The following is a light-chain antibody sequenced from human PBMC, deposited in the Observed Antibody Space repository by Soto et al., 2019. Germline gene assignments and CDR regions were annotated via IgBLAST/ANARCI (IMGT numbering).Light chain of an antibody. V-gene: IGKV1-5*01. Sequence: DIQMTQSPSTLSASVGARVTITCRASQSISSRLAWYQQKPGKAPKLLIYDASILESGVPSRFSGSVSGTDLALTNSSLQSDDLATYYFQQYNSYPWTVGQATKVEIK. J-gene: IGKJ1*01. CDR3: QQYNSYPWT. CDR1: QSISSR. CDR2: DAS.